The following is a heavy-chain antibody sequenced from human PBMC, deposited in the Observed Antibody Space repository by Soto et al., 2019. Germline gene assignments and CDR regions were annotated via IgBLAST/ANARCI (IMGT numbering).Heavy chain of an antibody. CDR3: ARDQSITIFGVVIKTPVYYYGMDV. V-gene: IGHV6-1*01. D-gene: IGHD3-3*01. J-gene: IGHJ6*02. CDR1: GDSVSSKSAA. CDR2: TYYRSKWYN. Sequence: SQTLSLTCAISGDSVSSKSAAWNWIRQSPSGGLEWLGRTYYRSKWYNDYAVSVKSRITINPDTSKNQFSLQLNSVTPEDTAVYYCARDQSITIFGVVIKTPVYYYGMDVWGQGTTVTVSS.